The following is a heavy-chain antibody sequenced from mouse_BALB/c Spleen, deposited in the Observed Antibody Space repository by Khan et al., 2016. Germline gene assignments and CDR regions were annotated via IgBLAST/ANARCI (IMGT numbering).Heavy chain of an antibody. CDR3: AHGNYWYVDV. Sequence: EVQLQESGPGLVKPSQSLSLTCSVTGYSITSGYYWNWIRQFPGNKLEWMGYISYDGSNNYNPSLKNRISITRDTSKNQFFLKLNSVTTEDTATYYCAHGNYWYVDVWGAGTTVTVSA. CDR1: GYSITSGYY. CDR2: ISYDGSN. D-gene: IGHD2-1*01. J-gene: IGHJ1*01. V-gene: IGHV3-6*02.